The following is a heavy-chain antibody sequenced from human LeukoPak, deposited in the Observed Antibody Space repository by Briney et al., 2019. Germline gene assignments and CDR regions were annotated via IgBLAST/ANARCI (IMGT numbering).Heavy chain of an antibody. Sequence: PGGPLRLSCAASGFTFSSYGMSWVRQAPGKGLEWVSAISATGGTTYYADSVKGRFTISRDNSKNTLYLQMNSLRAEDTAIYYCAKNGDRGAYCSGGSCYPYYYYYIDVWGKGTTGTISS. CDR2: ISATGGTT. CDR1: GFTFSSYG. CDR3: AKNGDRGAYCSGGSCYPYYYYYIDV. J-gene: IGHJ6*03. D-gene: IGHD2-15*01. V-gene: IGHV3-23*01.